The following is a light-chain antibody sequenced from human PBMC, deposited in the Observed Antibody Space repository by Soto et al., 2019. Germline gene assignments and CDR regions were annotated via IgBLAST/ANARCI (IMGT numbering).Light chain of an antibody. J-gene: IGKJ4*01. V-gene: IGKV3-11*01. CDR2: DAS. CDR3: QQYNSYLT. Sequence: EIVLTQSPATLSLSPGERATLSCRASQNVGGYLAWYQQKPGQAPRLLIYDASNRATGIPARFSGSGSGTDFTLTISSLQPDDFATDYCQQYNSYLTVGGGTKVEIK. CDR1: QNVGGY.